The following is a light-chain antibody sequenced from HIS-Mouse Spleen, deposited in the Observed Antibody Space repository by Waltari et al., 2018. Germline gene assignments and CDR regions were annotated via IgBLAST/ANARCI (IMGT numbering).Light chain of an antibody. V-gene: IGLV6-57*02. J-gene: IGLJ3*02. CDR3: QSYDSSNSWV. Sequence: NFMLTQPHSVSESPGKTVTISFTGSSGSIASNYVQWYQQRPGSAPTTVIYEDNQRPSGVPGRFAGSIDSSSNSASLTISGLKTEDEADYYCQSYDSSNSWVFGGGTKLTVL. CDR2: EDN. CDR1: SGSIASNY.